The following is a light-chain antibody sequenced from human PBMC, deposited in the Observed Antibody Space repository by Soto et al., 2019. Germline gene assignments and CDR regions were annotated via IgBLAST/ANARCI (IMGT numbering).Light chain of an antibody. CDR3: CSYEGSSLV. CDR1: SSDVGSYNL. J-gene: IGLJ2*01. V-gene: IGLV2-23*01. Sequence: QSALTQPASVSGSPGQSITISCTGTSSDVGSYNLVSWYQQHPGKAPKLMIYEGSKRPSGVSNRFSGSKSGNTASLTISGLQAEDEADYYCCSYEGSSLVFGGGTKRTVL. CDR2: EGS.